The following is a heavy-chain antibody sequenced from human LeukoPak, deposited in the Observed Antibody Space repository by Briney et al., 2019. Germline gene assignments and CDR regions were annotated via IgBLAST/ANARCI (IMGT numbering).Heavy chain of an antibody. CDR2: IFQSGTT. CDR3: ARHVSYNIIGSHWGGFDP. CDR1: GGSFSGYY. Sequence: NPSETLSLTCAVYGGSFSGYYWGWIRQPPGKGLEWIGSIFQSGTTYYNPSLKSRVTISVDTSKNHFSLKLSSVTAADTAVYYCARHVSYNIIGSHWGGFDPWGQGTLVTVSS. V-gene: IGHV4-38-2*01. D-gene: IGHD3-22*01. J-gene: IGHJ5*02.